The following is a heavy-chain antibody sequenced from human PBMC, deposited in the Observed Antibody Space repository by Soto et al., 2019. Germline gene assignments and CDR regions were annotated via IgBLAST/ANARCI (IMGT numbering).Heavy chain of an antibody. CDR1: GFTFSDYY. Sequence: EVQLVESGGGLVQPGGSLRLSCAASGFTFSDYYMDWVRQAPGKGLEWVGRTRNKANSYTTEYAASVKGRFTISRDDSKNSLYRQMNSLETEDTAVYYCARRYDAFDYWGQGTMVTVSS. CDR3: ARRYDAFDY. D-gene: IGHD2-15*01. V-gene: IGHV3-72*01. CDR2: TRNKANSYTT. J-gene: IGHJ4*02.